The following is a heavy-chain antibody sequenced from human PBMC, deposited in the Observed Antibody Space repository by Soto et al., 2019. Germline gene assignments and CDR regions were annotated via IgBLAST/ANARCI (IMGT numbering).Heavy chain of an antibody. Sequence: GESLKISCKDSGDSFRNDWIAWVRQMPGKGLEWMGIIYPGDSNTRYSPSFQGQVTMSVDKSINTAYLQWRSLKASDSAIYYCARPTTVTTDYYYYGMDVWGQGTTVTVSS. CDR3: ARPTTVTTDYYYYGMDV. CDR2: IYPGDSNT. J-gene: IGHJ6*02. D-gene: IGHD4-17*01. V-gene: IGHV5-51*01. CDR1: GDSFRNDW.